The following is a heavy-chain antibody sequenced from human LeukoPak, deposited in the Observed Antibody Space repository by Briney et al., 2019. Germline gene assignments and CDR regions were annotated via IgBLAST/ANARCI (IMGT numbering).Heavy chain of an antibody. D-gene: IGHD2-2*01. CDR3: ARGGDIVVVPAAYFDY. V-gene: IGHV3-48*01. CDR1: GFTFSSYS. CDR2: ISSISSTI. Sequence: PGGSLRLSCAATGFTFSSYSMYWVRQAQGKGLKWVTYISSISSTIYYADSVKGRFTISRDNAKNSLYLQMNSLRAEDTAVYYCARGGDIVVVPAAYFDYWGQGTLVTVSS. J-gene: IGHJ4*02.